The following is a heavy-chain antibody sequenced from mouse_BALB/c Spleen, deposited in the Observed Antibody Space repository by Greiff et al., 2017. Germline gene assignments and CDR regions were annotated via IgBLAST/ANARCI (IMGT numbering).Heavy chain of an antibody. J-gene: IGHJ2*01. CDR1: GFTITDTY. CDR3: AREYGNHGCDY. Sequence: VQLQQSGAELVKPGASVKLSCTASGFTITDTYMHWVKQRPEQGLEWIGRIDPANGNTKYDPKFQGKATITADTSSNTAYLQLSSLTSEDTAVYYCAREYGNHGCDYWGQGTTLTVSA. V-gene: IGHV14-3*02. D-gene: IGHD2-10*02. CDR2: IDPANGNT.